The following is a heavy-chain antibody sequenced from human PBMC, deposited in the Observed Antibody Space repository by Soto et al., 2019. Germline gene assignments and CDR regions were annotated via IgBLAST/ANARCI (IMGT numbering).Heavy chain of an antibody. CDR2: INWNGGST. CDR3: ARVSGGSCYDPIDY. V-gene: IGHV3-20*01. D-gene: IGHD2-15*01. CDR1: GFTFDDYG. Sequence: EVQLVESGGGVVRPGGSLRLSCAASGFTFDDYGMGWVRQAPGKGLEWVSGINWNGGSTGYADSVKGRFTISRDNAKNSLYLQMNSLRAEDTALYHCARVSGGSCYDPIDYWGQGTLVTVSS. J-gene: IGHJ4*02.